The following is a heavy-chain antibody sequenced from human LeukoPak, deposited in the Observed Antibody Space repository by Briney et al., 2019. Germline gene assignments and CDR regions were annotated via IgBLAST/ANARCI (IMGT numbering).Heavy chain of an antibody. CDR3: AINSVGDSSGYDS. J-gene: IGHJ4*02. CDR2: INHSGST. V-gene: IGHV4-34*01. CDR1: GGSFSGYY. Sequence: PSETLSLTCAVYGGSFSGYYWSWIRQPPGKGLEWIGEINHSGSTNYNPSLKSRVTISVDTSKSQYPLKLTSVTAADTAVYYCAINSVGDSSGYDSWGQGTLVTVSS. D-gene: IGHD3-22*01.